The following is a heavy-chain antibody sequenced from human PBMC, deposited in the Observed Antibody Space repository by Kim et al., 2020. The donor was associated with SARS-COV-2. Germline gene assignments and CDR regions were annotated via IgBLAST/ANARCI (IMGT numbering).Heavy chain of an antibody. J-gene: IGHJ4*02. CDR2: IYYSGST. V-gene: IGHV4-31*03. CDR3: AKGHFLMFMIVVVVGAFDY. CDR1: GGSISRGGYY. Sequence: SETLSLTCTVSGGSISRGGYYWSWIRQHPGKGLEWIGYIYYSGSTYDNPFLKSRVTISVDTSKNQFSLKLSSVTAADTAVYYCAKGHFLMFMIVVVVGAFDYWGQGTLVTVSS. D-gene: IGHD3-22*01.